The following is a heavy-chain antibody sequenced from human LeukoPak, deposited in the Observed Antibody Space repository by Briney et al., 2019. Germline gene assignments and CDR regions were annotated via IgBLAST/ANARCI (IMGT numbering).Heavy chain of an antibody. Sequence: HPGGSLRLSCAASGFSFSNYVMHWVRQAPGKGLEYVSAISSNGGSTYYANSVKGRFTISRDNSKNTLYLQMGSLRPEDMAVYYCARVYAGSWYAAFDIWGQGTMVTVSS. J-gene: IGHJ3*02. CDR1: GFSFSNYV. D-gene: IGHD6-13*01. CDR3: ARVYAGSWYAAFDI. CDR2: ISSNGGST. V-gene: IGHV3-64*01.